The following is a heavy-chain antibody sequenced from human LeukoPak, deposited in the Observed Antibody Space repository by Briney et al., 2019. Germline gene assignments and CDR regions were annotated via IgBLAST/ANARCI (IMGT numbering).Heavy chain of an antibody. CDR2: IHHTGKN. CDR3: ARGWSSGWYIY. D-gene: IGHD6-19*01. V-gene: IGHV4-59*01. CDR1: GGSITSYY. Sequence: SETLSLTCAVSGGSITSYYWNWIRQPPGKGLEWIGYIHHTGKNWYNPPLQSRVTLSVDTSKSEFSLKLSSVTAADTAVYYCARGWSSGWYIYWGQGTLVTVSS. J-gene: IGHJ4*02.